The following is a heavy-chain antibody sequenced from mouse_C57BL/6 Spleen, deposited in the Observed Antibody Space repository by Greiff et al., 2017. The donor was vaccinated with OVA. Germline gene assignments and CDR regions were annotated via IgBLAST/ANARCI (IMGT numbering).Heavy chain of an antibody. D-gene: IGHD1-1*01. CDR1: GFTFTSYW. Sequence: QVQLQQPGAELVRPGSSVKLSCTASGFTFTSYWMDWVKQRPGQGLEWIGNIYPSDSETHYNQKFKDKATLTVDKSSSTAYMQLSSLTSEDSAVDCCARDITTVVERAYWGQGTLVTVSA. V-gene: IGHV1-61*01. CDR3: ARDITTVVERAY. J-gene: IGHJ3*01. CDR2: IYPSDSET.